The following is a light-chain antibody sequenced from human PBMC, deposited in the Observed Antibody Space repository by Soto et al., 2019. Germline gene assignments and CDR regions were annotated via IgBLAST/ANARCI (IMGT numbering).Light chain of an antibody. CDR1: SSDVGGYNY. CDR2: EVS. V-gene: IGLV2-14*01. CDR3: SSYSRSSCLGV. Sequence: QSALTQPASVSGSPGQSITISCTGTSSDVGGYNYVSWYQQHPGKAPKLMIYEVSNRPSGVAHRFSGSKSGNTASLTISGRQDADEADYYCSSYSRSSCLGVFGAGTKLTVL. J-gene: IGLJ2*01.